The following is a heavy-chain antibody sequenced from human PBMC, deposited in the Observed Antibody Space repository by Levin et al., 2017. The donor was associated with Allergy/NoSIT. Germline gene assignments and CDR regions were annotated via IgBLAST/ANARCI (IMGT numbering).Heavy chain of an antibody. CDR1: GGSISTSSYY. CDR2: IYHSGST. Sequence: SETLSLTCTVSGGSISTSSYYWGWIRQPPGKGLEWIGNIYHSGSTYYTPSLRSRVTISVDTSKNQLSLRVNSVTAADTAVYYCARDEMVHEIQYYYGMDVWGQGTTVTVSS. J-gene: IGHJ6*02. V-gene: IGHV4-39*07. D-gene: IGHD2-8*01. CDR3: ARDEMVHEIQYYYGMDV.